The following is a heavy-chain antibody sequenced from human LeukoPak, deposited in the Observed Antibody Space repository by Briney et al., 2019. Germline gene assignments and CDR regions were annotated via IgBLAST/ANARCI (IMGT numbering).Heavy chain of an antibody. V-gene: IGHV3-9*01. D-gene: IGHD2-2*01. J-gene: IGHJ6*03. Sequence: PGGSLRLSCAASGFTFDDYAMHWVRQAPGKGLEWVSGISWNSGSIGYADSVKGRFTIPRDNAKNSLYLQMNSLRAEDTALYYCAKDAGLRGYQLYYYYMDVWGKGTTVTISS. CDR1: GFTFDDYA. CDR2: ISWNSGSI. CDR3: AKDAGLRGYQLYYYYMDV.